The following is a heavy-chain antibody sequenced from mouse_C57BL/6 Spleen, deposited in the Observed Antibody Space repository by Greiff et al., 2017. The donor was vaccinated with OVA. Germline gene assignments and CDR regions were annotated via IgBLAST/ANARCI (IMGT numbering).Heavy chain of an antibody. CDR2: ISYDGSN. V-gene: IGHV3-6*01. Sequence: EVKLMESGPGLVKPSQSLSLTCSVTGYSITSGYYWNWIRQFPGNKLEWMGYISYDGSNNYNPSLKNRISINRDTSKNQFFLKLNSVTTEDTATYYCARDPHYAMDYWGQGTSVTVSS. J-gene: IGHJ4*01. CDR3: ARDPHYAMDY. CDR1: GYSITSGYY.